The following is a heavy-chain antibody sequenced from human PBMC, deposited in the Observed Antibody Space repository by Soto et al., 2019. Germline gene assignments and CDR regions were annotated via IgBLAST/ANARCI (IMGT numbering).Heavy chain of an antibody. CDR1: GGRFSGYY. CDR2: INHGGST. CDR3: ARRWGTCFDF. D-gene: IGHD7-27*01. Sequence: SETLSLTCVVNGGRFSGYYWSWIRQPPGKGLEWIGEINHGGSTNYNPSLKSRVTISVDASQKQFSLKLSSVTAADTAVYYCARRWGTCFDFWGQGTLVTVSS. J-gene: IGHJ4*02. V-gene: IGHV4-34*01.